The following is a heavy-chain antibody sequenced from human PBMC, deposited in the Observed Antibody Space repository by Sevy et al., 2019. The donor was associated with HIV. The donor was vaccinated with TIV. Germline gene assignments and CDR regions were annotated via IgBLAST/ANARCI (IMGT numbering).Heavy chain of an antibody. V-gene: IGHV3-15*01. CDR2: IKSKTDAATR. Sequence: GGSLRLSCAASGFTFREAWMSWVRQAPGKGLEWVGRIKSKTDAATRDFAAPVRGRFSISRAYSANTVYLVMNNLKPEDTGVYYCAAGTGSSDFDYWGQGTLVTVSS. J-gene: IGHJ4*02. CDR1: GFTFREAW. D-gene: IGHD1-26*01. CDR3: AAGTGSSDFDY.